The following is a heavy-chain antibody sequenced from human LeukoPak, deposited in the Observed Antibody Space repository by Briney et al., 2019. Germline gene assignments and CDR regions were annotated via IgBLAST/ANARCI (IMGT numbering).Heavy chain of an antibody. CDR3: ARDSITMVRAPPSLGY. V-gene: IGHV1-2*02. CDR1: GGTFSSYA. D-gene: IGHD3-10*01. CDR2: INPNSGGT. J-gene: IGHJ4*02. Sequence: ASVKVSCKASGGTFSSYAISWVRQAPGQGLEWMGWINPNSGGTNYAQKFQGRVTMTRDTSISTAYMELSRLRSDDTAVYYCARDSITMVRAPPSLGYWGQGTLVTVSS.